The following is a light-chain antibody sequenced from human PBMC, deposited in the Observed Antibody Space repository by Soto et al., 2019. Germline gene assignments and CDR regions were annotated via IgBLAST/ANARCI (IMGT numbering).Light chain of an antibody. CDR2: GAS. J-gene: IGKJ1*01. V-gene: IGKV3-15*01. Sequence: EIVMTQSPDTLYVSPGERVTLSCRASQSVSSNLAWYQQKPGQAPRLLIYGASTRATDIPVRFSGSGSGKEFTLTISSLQSEDFAVYYCQQYNDWPRTFGQGTKVDIK. CDR3: QQYNDWPRT. CDR1: QSVSSN.